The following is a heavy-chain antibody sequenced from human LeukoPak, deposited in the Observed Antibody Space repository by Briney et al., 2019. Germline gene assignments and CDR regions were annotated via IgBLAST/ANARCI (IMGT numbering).Heavy chain of an antibody. CDR1: GFTLSSNY. V-gene: IGHV3-53*01. CDR2: IYSGGST. D-gene: IGHD4-17*01. CDR3: ARLDTYGDYSDY. Sequence: GGSLRLSCAASGFTLSSNYMSWVRQAPGKGLEWVSVIYSGGSTYYADSVRGRFTISRDNSKNTLYLQMNSLRAEDTAVYYCARLDTYGDYSDYWGQGTLVTVSS. J-gene: IGHJ4*02.